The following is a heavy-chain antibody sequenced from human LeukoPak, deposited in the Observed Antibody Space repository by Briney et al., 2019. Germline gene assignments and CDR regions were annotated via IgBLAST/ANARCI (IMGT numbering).Heavy chain of an antibody. Sequence: SQTLSLTCAVSGGSISSGDYSWSWIRQPPGKGLEWIGYIYQSGSTYYNPSLKSRVTISVDRSKNQFSLKLSSVTAADTAVYYCARGIAAAGGGSDFDYWGQGTLVTVSS. D-gene: IGHD6-13*01. CDR3: ARGIAAAGGGSDFDY. CDR1: GGSISSGDYS. J-gene: IGHJ4*02. CDR2: IYQSGST. V-gene: IGHV4-30-2*01.